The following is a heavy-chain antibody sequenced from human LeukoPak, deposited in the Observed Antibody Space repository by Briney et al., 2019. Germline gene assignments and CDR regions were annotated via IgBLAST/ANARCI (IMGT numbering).Heavy chain of an antibody. CDR3: ARESGFCYGYFGY. CDR2: IITIFGIA. V-gene: IGHV1-69*04. Sequence: SVKVSCRASGGTFSSYAISWVRQAPGQGLEWMGRIITIFGIANYAQKFQGRVTITAAKSTSTAYMELSSLRSEDTAVYYCARESGFCYGYFGYWGQGTLVTDCS. CDR1: GGTFSSYA. D-gene: IGHD5-18*01. J-gene: IGHJ4*02.